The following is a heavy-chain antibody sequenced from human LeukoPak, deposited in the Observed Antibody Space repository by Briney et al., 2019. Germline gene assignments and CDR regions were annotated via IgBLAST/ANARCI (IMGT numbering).Heavy chain of an antibody. CDR1: DFSFITYA. J-gene: IGHJ4*02. CDR2: ITGRGDAT. CDR3: AKDRSRITIFPKRGGRPTNFDY. D-gene: IGHD3-9*01. V-gene: IGHV3-23*01. Sequence: GGSLRLSCAGSDFSFITYAMSWVRQAPGKGLEWVSSITGRGDATYYADSVKGRFTISRDNSKNTLYLQMNSLRAEDTAVYDCAKDRSRITIFPKRGGRPTNFDYWGQGTLVTVSS.